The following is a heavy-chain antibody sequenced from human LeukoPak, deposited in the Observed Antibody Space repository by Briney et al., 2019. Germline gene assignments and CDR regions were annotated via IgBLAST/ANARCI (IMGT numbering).Heavy chain of an antibody. CDR2: IYYSGST. D-gene: IGHD3-22*01. CDR3: AREGPFGYYDSSGYAYFDY. Sequence: SETLSLTCTVSGGSISSYCWSWIRQPPGKGLEWIGYIYYSGSTNYNPSLKSRVTISVDTSKNQFSLKLSSVTAADMAVYYCAREGPFGYYDSSGYAYFDYWGQGTLVTVSS. V-gene: IGHV4-59*12. CDR1: GGSISSYC. J-gene: IGHJ4*02.